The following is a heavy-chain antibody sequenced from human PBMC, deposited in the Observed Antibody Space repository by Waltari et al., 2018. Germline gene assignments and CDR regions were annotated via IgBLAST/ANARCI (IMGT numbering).Heavy chain of an antibody. V-gene: IGHV4-59*11. D-gene: IGHD2-21*01. Sequence: QVQLQESGPGLGKPSETLSLTCPVSGCSISSHYWSWIRQPPGKGLGLIGYIYYSGSTNYNPSLKSRVTISVDTSKNQFSLKLSSVTAADTAVYYCARSIAADYWGQGTLVTVSS. CDR3: ARSIAADY. CDR1: GCSISSHY. CDR2: IYYSGST. J-gene: IGHJ4*02.